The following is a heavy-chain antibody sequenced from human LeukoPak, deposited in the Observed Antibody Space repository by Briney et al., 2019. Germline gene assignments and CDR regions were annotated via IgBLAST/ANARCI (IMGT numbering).Heavy chain of an antibody. CDR1: GFTFSSYA. CDR2: ISYDGSNK. D-gene: IGHD6-13*01. J-gene: IGHJ4*02. CDR3: ARDLYSSKGFDY. V-gene: IGHV3-30-3*01. Sequence: GGSLRLSCAASGFTFSSYAMHWVRQAPGKGLEWVAVISYDGSNKYYADSVKGRFTISRDNSKNTLYLQMNSLRAEDTAVYYCARDLYSSKGFDYWGQGTLVTVSS.